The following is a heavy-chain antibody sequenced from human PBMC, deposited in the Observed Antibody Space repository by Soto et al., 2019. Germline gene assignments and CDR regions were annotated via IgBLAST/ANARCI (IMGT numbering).Heavy chain of an antibody. CDR3: ARDHDYGGQIDY. CDR2: INHSGST. Sequence: PSETLSLTCAVYGGSFSGYYWSWIRQPPGKGLEWIGEINHSGSTNYNPSLKSRVTISVDTSKNQFSLKLSSVTTADTAVYYCARDHDYGGQIDYWGQGTLVTVSS. D-gene: IGHD4-17*01. V-gene: IGHV4-34*01. CDR1: GGSFSGYY. J-gene: IGHJ4*02.